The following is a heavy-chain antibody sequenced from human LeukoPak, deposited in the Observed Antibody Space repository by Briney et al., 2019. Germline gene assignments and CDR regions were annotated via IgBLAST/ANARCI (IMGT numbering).Heavy chain of an antibody. D-gene: IGHD6-13*01. CDR2: IYYSGST. CDR1: GGSISSYY. Sequence: SGTLSLTCTVSGGSISSYYWSWIRQPPGKGLEWIGYIYYSGSTSYNPSLKSRVTISVDTSKNQYSLKLSSVTAADTAVYYCARQDLLAAGGFDYWGQGTLVTVSS. V-gene: IGHV4-59*08. J-gene: IGHJ4*02. CDR3: ARQDLLAAGGFDY.